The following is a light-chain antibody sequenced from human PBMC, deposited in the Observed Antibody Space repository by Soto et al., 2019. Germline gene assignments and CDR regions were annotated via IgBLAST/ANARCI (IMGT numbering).Light chain of an antibody. CDR2: EVS. J-gene: IGLJ3*02. V-gene: IGLV2-23*02. Sequence: QSVLTQPASVSGSPGQSITISCTGTSSDVGSYKLVSWYQQHPGKAPKLMIYEVSKRPSGVSNRFSGSKSGNTASLTISGLQAEDEADYYCCSYAGSSTLWVFGGWTKLTVL. CDR1: SSDVGSYKL. CDR3: CSYAGSSTLWV.